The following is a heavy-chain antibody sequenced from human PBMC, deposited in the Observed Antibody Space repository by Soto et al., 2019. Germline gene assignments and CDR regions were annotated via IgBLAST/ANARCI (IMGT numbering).Heavy chain of an antibody. CDR1: GFTFGDYA. CDR2: IRSKAYGGTT. CDR3: TMGITAAAYNWFAP. Sequence: GGSLRLACTASGFTFGDYAMSWFRQAPGKGLEWVGFIRSKAYGGTTEYAASVKGRFTISRDDSKSIAYLQMNSLKTEDTAVYYCTMGITAAAYNWFAPLGQGTLVTVSS. J-gene: IGHJ5*02. V-gene: IGHV3-49*03. D-gene: IGHD6-13*01.